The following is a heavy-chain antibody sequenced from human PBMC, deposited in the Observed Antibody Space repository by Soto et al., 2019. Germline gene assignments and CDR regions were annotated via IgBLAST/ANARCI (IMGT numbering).Heavy chain of an antibody. CDR2: IIRIFCTA. CDR1: GGTFSNYS. D-gene: IGHD3-16*02. Sequence: ASVKVSCKASGGTFSNYSIIWVRQAPGQGLEWMGGIIRIFCTANYAQKFQGRVTITADESTSTAYMELSSLRSEDTAVYYCARGMITFGGVIVAFDYWGQGTLVTVSS. V-gene: IGHV1-69*13. J-gene: IGHJ4*02. CDR3: ARGMITFGGVIVAFDY.